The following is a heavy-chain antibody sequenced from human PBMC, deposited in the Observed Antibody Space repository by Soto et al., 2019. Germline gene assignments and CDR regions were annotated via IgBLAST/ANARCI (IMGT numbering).Heavy chain of an antibody. J-gene: IGHJ3*02. D-gene: IGHD2-8*02. CDR1: GFICSSYD. Sequence: GGSLRLSCAVSGFICSSYDMSWVRQAPGKGLEWVSTILVGGSTHYEDSVKGRFTISRDTSKNTVYLQMNSLTAGDTAVYYCAKATAAGGGAFEICGQGTMVTVSS. CDR2: ILVGGST. CDR3: AKATAAGGGAFEI. V-gene: IGHV3-23*01.